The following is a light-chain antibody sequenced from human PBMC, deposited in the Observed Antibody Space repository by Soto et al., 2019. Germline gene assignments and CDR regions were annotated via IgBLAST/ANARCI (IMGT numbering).Light chain of an antibody. J-gene: IGKJ1*01. CDR2: DAS. CDR3: QHYNSYSEA. CDR1: HNIESW. Sequence: IQMTQSPSTLSASVGDRVTITFRASHNIESWMALYQQKPGKAPSLLIFDASTLHSGVPSRFSGSGSGTDFTLTISSLQPDDFATYYCQHYNSYSEAFGQGTKVDIK. V-gene: IGKV1-5*01.